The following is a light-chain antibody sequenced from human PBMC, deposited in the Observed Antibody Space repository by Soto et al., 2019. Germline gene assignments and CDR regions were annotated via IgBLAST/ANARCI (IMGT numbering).Light chain of an antibody. CDR2: GIS. CDR1: QSVSSY. CDR3: QQYTEWPLT. Sequence: EIVLTQSPATLYLSPGERATLSCRASQSVSSYLAWYQQKPGQAPRLLIYGISTRATGVPDRFSGSGSGTDFTLTISRLEPEDFAVYYCQQYTEWPLTFGQGTKVDI. V-gene: IGKV3-11*01. J-gene: IGKJ1*01.